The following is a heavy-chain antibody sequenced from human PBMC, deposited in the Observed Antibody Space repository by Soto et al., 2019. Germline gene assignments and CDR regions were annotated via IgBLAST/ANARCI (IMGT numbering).Heavy chain of an antibody. V-gene: IGHV3-30*18. CDR2: ISYDGSNK. CDR1: GFTFSSYG. Sequence: GGSLRLSCAASGFTFSSYGMHWVRQAPGKGLEWVAVISYDGSNKYYADSVKGRFTITRDNSKNTLYLQMNSLRAEDTAVYYCAKDRRGGAEMATMTTPDYWGQGTLVTVSS. D-gene: IGHD5-12*01. CDR3: AKDRRGGAEMATMTTPDY. J-gene: IGHJ4*02.